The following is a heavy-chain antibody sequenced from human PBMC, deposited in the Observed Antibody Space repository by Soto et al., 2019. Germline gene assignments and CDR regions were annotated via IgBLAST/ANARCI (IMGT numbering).Heavy chain of an antibody. CDR1: GFTFDDYA. Sequence: EVQLVESGGGLVQPGRSLRLSCAASGFTFDDYAMHWVRQAPGKGLEWVSGISWHSGSIGYADSVKGRVTISRDNAKNSLYLQMNSLRAEDTALYYCAKAPERFLEWLPTIFDYWGQGTLVTVSS. J-gene: IGHJ4*02. CDR2: ISWHSGSI. D-gene: IGHD3-3*01. V-gene: IGHV3-9*01. CDR3: AKAPERFLEWLPTIFDY.